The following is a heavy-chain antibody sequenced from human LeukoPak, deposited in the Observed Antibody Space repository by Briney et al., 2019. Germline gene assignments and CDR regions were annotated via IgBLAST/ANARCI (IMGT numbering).Heavy chain of an antibody. J-gene: IGHJ4*02. V-gene: IGHV4-59*08. CDR1: GGSISSYY. Sequence: PSETLSLTCTVSGGSISSYYWSWIRQPPGKGLEWIGYIYYSGSTNYNPSLKSRVTISVDTSKNQFSLKLSSVTAADTAVYYCARVLPDYYDSSGAYYFDYWGQGTLVTVSS. CDR3: ARVLPDYYDSSGAYYFDY. D-gene: IGHD3-22*01. CDR2: IYYSGST.